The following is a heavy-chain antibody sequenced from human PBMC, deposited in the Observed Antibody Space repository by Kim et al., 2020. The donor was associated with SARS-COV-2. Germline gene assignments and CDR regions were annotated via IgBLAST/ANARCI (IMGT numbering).Heavy chain of an antibody. J-gene: IGHJ4*02. Sequence: STSYNPSLKSRVTISVDTSKNQFSLKLSSVTAADTAVYYCARDRGGGYFDYWGQGTLVTVSS. CDR2: ST. V-gene: IGHV4-31*02. CDR3: ARDRGGGYFDY. D-gene: IGHD2-15*01.